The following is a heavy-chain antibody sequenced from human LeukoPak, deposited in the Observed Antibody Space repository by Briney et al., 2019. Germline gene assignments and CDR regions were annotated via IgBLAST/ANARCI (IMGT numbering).Heavy chain of an antibody. CDR3: ARGYYYDSSGXXXXXYXMDV. CDR1: GGSISSSSYY. Sequence: PSETLSLTCTVSGGSISSSSYYWSWIRQPPGKGLEWIGEINHSGSTNYNPSLKSRVTISVDTSKNQFSLKLSSVTAADTAVYYCARGYYYDSSGXXXXXYXMDVWGXGTTVTVS. D-gene: IGHD3-22*01. V-gene: IGHV4-39*07. J-gene: IGHJ6*01. CDR2: INHSGST.